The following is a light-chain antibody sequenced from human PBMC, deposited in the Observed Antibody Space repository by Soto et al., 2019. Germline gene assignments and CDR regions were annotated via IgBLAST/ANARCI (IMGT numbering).Light chain of an antibody. CDR3: ASLTTTNFV. CDR1: SSDVGAYNL. CDR2: EVT. V-gene: IGLV2-14*01. J-gene: IGLJ1*01. Sequence: SVLTQPASVSGSPGQSITISCTGTSSDVGAYNLVSWYQHLPDKAPKLIISEVTNRPSGVSDRCSGSKSGNTASLTISGLQAEDEADYYCASLTTTNFVFGSGTKVTVL.